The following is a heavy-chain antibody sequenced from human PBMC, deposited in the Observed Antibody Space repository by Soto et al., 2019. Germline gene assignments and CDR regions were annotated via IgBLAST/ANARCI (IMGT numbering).Heavy chain of an antibody. D-gene: IGHD2-15*01. J-gene: IGHJ3*02. CDR2: IIPILGIT. Sequence: SVKVSCKASGGTFSSYIISWVRQAPGQGLEWMGRIIPILGITNYAQKFQGRVTITADKSRSTAYMELSSLRSEDTAVYYCARGLQGGPKNAFDIWGQGTMVTVSS. CDR3: ARGLQGGPKNAFDI. CDR1: GGTFSSYI. V-gene: IGHV1-69*02.